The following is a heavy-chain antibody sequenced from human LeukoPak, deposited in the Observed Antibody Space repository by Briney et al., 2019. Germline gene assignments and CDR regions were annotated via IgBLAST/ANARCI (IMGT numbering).Heavy chain of an antibody. CDR2: MNPNSGNT. CDR1: GYTFTSYD. Sequence: ASVKVSCKASGYTFTSYDINWVRQATGQGLEWMGLMNPNSGNTGYAQKFQGRVTMTRNTSISTAYVELSSLRSEDTAVYYCARHPIAAAGRHFDYWGQGTLVTVSS. J-gene: IGHJ4*02. D-gene: IGHD6-13*01. CDR3: ARHPIAAAGRHFDY. V-gene: IGHV1-8*01.